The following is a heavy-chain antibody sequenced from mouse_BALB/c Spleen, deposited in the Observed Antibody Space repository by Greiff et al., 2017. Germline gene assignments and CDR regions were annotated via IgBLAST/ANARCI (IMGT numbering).Heavy chain of an antibody. V-gene: IGHV5-17*02. J-gene: IGHJ3*01. Sequence: DVLLVESGGGLVQPGGSLKLSCAASGFTFNSFGMHWVRQAPEKGLEWVAYISSGSSTIYYADTVKGRFTISRDNTKNTLFLQMTSLKSEDTAMYYCASDYDYGGGFAYWGQGTLVTVSA. CDR3: ASDYDYGGGFAY. CDR2: ISSGSSTI. D-gene: IGHD2-4*01. CDR1: GFTFNSFG.